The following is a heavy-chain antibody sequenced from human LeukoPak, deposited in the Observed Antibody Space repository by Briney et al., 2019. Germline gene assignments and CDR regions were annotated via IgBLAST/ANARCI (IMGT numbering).Heavy chain of an antibody. V-gene: IGHV3-30*02. Sequence: GGSLRLSCAASGFTFSSYGMHWVRQAPGKGLEWVAVIWYGGSNKYYADSVKGRFTISRDNSKNTLYLQMNSLRAEDTAVYYCAKDRWAKGTWAHLDYWGQGTLVTVSS. CDR2: IWYGGSNK. D-gene: IGHD3-10*01. CDR3: AKDRWAKGTWAHLDY. J-gene: IGHJ4*02. CDR1: GFTFSSYG.